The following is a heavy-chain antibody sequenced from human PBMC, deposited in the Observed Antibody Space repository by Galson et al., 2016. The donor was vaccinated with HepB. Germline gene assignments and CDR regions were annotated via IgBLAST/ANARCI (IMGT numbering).Heavy chain of an antibody. Sequence: SLRLSCAASGFTFSNYAMMWVRQAPGKGLEWVASISGSGGSRYYADSVKGRLTISRDNPKNTLHLQLSGLRAEDTAMYYCAKGSALRDGYYYCYYMDVWGTGTTVTVSS. V-gene: IGHV3-23*01. CDR1: GFTFSNYA. J-gene: IGHJ6*03. CDR3: AKGSALRDGYYYCYYMDV. D-gene: IGHD2-15*01. CDR2: ISGSGGSR.